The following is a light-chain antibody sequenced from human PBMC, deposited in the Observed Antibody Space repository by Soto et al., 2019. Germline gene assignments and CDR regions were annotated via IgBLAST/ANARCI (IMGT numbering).Light chain of an antibody. CDR2: AAS. Sequence: DIQMTQSPASLSASVGDRVAISCRASQDIRKNLGWYQQKPGKAPKRLIYAASTLQSGVPSRFSGSGSGTDFTLTLSSLQPEDSATYYCLQHTSYPWTFGQGTKVEIK. CDR1: QDIRKN. CDR3: LQHTSYPWT. J-gene: IGKJ1*01. V-gene: IGKV1-17*01.